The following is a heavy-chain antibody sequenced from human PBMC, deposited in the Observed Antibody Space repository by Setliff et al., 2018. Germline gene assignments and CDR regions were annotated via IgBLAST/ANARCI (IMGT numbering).Heavy chain of an antibody. V-gene: IGHV1-46*01. CDR1: GYAFTSYA. J-gene: IGHJ5*02. CDR3: ATPGQQLVRLDRFDP. D-gene: IGHD6-13*01. Sequence: ASVKVSCKASGYAFTSYAMHWVRQAPGQGLEWMGTINPSGGSTSYAQKFQGRVTMTRDTSTSTVYMELSSLRSEDTAVYYCATPGQQLVRLDRFDPWGQGTLVTVSS. CDR2: INPSGGST.